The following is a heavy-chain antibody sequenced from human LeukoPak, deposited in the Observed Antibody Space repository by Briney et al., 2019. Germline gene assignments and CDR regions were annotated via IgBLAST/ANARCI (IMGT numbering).Heavy chain of an antibody. CDR3: AREDGSGRHYKLHLFDY. V-gene: IGHV3-30-3*01. Sequence: GRSLRLSCVASGFTFRSYAMYWVRQAPGKGLQWVTVISYDGNEEYYADSMKGRFTISRDNSKNTLYLQMNSLRPEDTAVYYCAREDGSGRHYKLHLFDYWGQGTLVTVSS. D-gene: IGHD3-10*01. CDR2: ISYDGNEE. CDR1: GFTFRSYA. J-gene: IGHJ4*02.